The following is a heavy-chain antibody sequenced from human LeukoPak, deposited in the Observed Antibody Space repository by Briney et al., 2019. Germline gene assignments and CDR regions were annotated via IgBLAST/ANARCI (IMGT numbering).Heavy chain of an antibody. CDR3: ARIPYSSSLTDAFDI. D-gene: IGHD6-6*01. V-gene: IGHV3-7*01. Sequence: GGSLRLSCAASGFTFSTYWMSWVRQAPGKGLEWVANIKQDGSAKHYVDSVKGRFTISRDNAKNSLFLQMNSLRGEDTAVYYCARIPYSSSLTDAFDIWGQGTMVTVYS. CDR1: GFTFSTYW. J-gene: IGHJ3*02. CDR2: IKQDGSAK.